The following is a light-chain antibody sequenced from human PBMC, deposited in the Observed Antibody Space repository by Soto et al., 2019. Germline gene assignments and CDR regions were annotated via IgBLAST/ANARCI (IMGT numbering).Light chain of an antibody. CDR2: AAS. CDR3: QQSVKSPWT. J-gene: IGKJ1*01. V-gene: IGKV3-20*01. CDR1: QSVDTRY. Sequence: EIVLTQSPGTLSLSPGERGTLSCRASQSVDTRYFAWYQQKPGQAPRLLIYAASFRATGTSDRFSGSGSGRDFTLTISRLEPEDVAVYYCQQSVKSPWTFGQGTKVDIK.